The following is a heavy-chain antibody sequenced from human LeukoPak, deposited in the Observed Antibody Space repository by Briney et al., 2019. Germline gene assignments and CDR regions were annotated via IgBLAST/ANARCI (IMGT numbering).Heavy chain of an antibody. D-gene: IGHD1-14*01. Sequence: GGSLRLSCAASGFTFSTYAMSWVRQAPGKGLEWVANIKQDGSEKYYVDSVKGRFTISRDNAKNSLYLQMNSLRAEDTAVYYCAREDREFDYWGQGTLVTVSS. CDR3: AREDREFDY. V-gene: IGHV3-7*01. CDR2: IKQDGSEK. CDR1: GFTFSTYA. J-gene: IGHJ4*02.